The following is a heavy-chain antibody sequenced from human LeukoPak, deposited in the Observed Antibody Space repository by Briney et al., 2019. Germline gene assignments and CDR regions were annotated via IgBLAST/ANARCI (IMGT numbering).Heavy chain of an antibody. V-gene: IGHV4-34*01. J-gene: IGHJ4*02. CDR1: GGSFSGYY. CDR3: ARVGQAGTRY. Sequence: SETLSLTCAVYGGSFSGYYWSWIRKPPGKGLEWIGEINHSGSTNYNPSLKSRVTISVDTSKNQFSLKLSSVTAADTAVYYCARVGQAGTRYWGQGTLVTVSS. CDR2: INHSGST. D-gene: IGHD6-13*01.